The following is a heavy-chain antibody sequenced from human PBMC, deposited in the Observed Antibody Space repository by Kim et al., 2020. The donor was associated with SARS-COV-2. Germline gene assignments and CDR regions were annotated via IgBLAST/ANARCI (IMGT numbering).Heavy chain of an antibody. CDR3: ARSDRIAAAGTIIFDY. CDR2: IYYSGST. D-gene: IGHD6-13*01. J-gene: IGHJ4*02. Sequence: SETLSLTCTVSGGSISSYYWSWIRQPPGKGLEWIGYIYYSGSTNYNPSLKSRVTISVDTSKNQFSLKLSSVTAADTAVYYCARSDRIAAAGTIIFDYWGQGTLVTVSS. V-gene: IGHV4-59*08. CDR1: GGSISSYY.